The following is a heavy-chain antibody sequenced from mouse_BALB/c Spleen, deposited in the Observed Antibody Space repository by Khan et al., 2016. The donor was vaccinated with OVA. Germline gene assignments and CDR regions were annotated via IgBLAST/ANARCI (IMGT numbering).Heavy chain of an antibody. CDR2: ISTYYGDA. J-gene: IGHJ3*01. CDR1: GYTFTDFA. V-gene: IGHV1S137*01. Sequence: QVQLQQSGAELVRPGVSVKLSCKGSGYTFTDFAMHWVKQSHAKSLEWIGVISTYYGDADYNQKFKGKATMTVDKSSSTDYMELARLTTEDSAIYYCARGSGNSRFAYWGQGTLVTVSA. D-gene: IGHD1-3*01. CDR3: ARGSGNSRFAY.